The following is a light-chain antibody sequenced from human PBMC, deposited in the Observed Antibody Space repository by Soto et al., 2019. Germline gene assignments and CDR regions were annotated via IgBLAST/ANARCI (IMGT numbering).Light chain of an antibody. CDR2: DVS. CDR3: NSYTSTTTRV. V-gene: IGLV2-14*03. J-gene: IGLJ1*01. Sequence: QSALTQPASVSGSPGQSITISCTGTSRDVGGYNYVSWYQQHPGKAPRLIIYDVSNRPSGVSSRFSGSKSGNTASLTISGPQAEDEAEYFCNSYTSTTTRVFGTGTKLTVL. CDR1: SRDVGGYNY.